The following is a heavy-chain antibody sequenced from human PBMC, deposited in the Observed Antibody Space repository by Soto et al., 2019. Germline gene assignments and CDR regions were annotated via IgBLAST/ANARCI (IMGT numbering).Heavy chain of an antibody. V-gene: IGHV4-59*08. CDR2: IHYSGST. D-gene: IGHD3-3*01. CDR3: ARGHYDFWSGYFATIDY. J-gene: IGHJ4*02. Sequence: QVQLQESGPGLVKPSETLSLTCTVSGGSISNYYWSWIRQPPGKGLEWIGYIHYSGSTKYNPSLKSRVTISADTSKNQFSLKLSSVTAADTAVYYCARGHYDFWSGYFATIDYWGRGTLVTVS. CDR1: GGSISNYY.